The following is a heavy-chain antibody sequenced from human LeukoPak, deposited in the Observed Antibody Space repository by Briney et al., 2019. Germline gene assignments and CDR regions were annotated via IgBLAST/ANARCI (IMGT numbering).Heavy chain of an antibody. CDR1: GFTFSSFV. CDR3: AIVSCTGGTCSSFDY. CDR2: ISGSGVYK. V-gene: IGHV3-23*01. D-gene: IGHD2-8*02. J-gene: IGHJ4*02. Sequence: PGGSLRLSXAASGFTFSSFVMSWVCQAPGKGLEWVSSISGSGVYKYYTDSVKGRFTISRDNSKNTLYVQMNSLRAEDTAVYYCAIVSCTGGTCSSFDYWGQGTLATVSS.